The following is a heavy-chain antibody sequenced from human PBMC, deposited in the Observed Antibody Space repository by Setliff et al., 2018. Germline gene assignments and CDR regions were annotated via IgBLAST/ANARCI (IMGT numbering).Heavy chain of an antibody. CDR2: ISAHNGNT. Sequence: VASVKVSCKASGYTFTSYGISWVRQAPGQGLEWMGWISAHNGNTNYAQKLQGRVTMTTDTSTSTAYMELSSLGSEDTAVYYCVREGVDTRPSTDYRYYMDVWGKGTTVTVSS. CDR3: VREGVDTRPSTDYRYYMDV. V-gene: IGHV1-18*01. CDR1: GYTFTSYG. J-gene: IGHJ6*03. D-gene: IGHD5-18*01.